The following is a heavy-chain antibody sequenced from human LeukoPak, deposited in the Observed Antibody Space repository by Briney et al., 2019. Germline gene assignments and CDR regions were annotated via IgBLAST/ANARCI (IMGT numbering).Heavy chain of an antibody. D-gene: IGHD3-3*01. V-gene: IGHV4-39*01. CDR3: ARLAILGWFDP. J-gene: IGHJ5*02. CDR2: IYYSGST. CDR1: GGSISSSSYY. Sequence: SENLSLTCTVSGGSISSSSYYWGWIRQPPGKGLEWIGSIYYSGSTYYNPSLKSRVTLSVDTSKNQFSLKLSSVTAADTAVYYCARLAILGWFDPWGQGTLVTVSS.